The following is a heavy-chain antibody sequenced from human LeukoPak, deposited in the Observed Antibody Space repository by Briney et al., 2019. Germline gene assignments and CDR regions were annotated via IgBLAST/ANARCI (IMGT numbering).Heavy chain of an antibody. CDR3: AKAPVASCRGAFCYPFDC. J-gene: IGHJ4*02. D-gene: IGHD2-15*01. V-gene: IGHV3-23*01. CDR1: GFTFSNYA. Sequence: GGSLRLSCAASGFTFSNYAMSWVRQAPGKGLEWVSAISGSGGGTYYADSVKGRFTISRDNSKNTLYLQMNSLRAEETAIYYCAKAPVASCRGAFCYPFDCWGQGNLVTVSS. CDR2: ISGSGGGT.